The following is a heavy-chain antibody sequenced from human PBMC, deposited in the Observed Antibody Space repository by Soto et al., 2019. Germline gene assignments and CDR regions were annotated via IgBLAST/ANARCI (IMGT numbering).Heavy chain of an antibody. J-gene: IGHJ4*02. CDR3: ARIFPTYYDFWSGLDD. CDR1: GYTFTSYG. Sequence: GASVKVSCKASGYTFTSYGISWVRQAPGQGLEWMGWISAYNGNTNYAQKLQGRVTMTTDTSTSTAYMELRSLRSDDTAVYYCARIFPTYYDFWSGLDDRGQGTRVTVAS. CDR2: ISAYNGNT. V-gene: IGHV1-18*01. D-gene: IGHD3-3*01.